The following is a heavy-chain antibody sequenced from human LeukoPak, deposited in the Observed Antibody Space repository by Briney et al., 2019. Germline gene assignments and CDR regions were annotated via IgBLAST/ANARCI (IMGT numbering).Heavy chain of an antibody. V-gene: IGHV3-33*05. Sequence: GGSLRLSCAASGFTFSSYGMHWVRQAPGKGLEWVAVISYDGSNKYYADSVKGRFTISRDNSKNTLYLQMNSLRAEDTAVYYCARDAHPYYYDSSGNPDYWGQGTLATVSS. CDR3: ARDAHPYYYDSSGNPDY. D-gene: IGHD3-22*01. CDR2: ISYDGSNK. J-gene: IGHJ4*02. CDR1: GFTFSSYG.